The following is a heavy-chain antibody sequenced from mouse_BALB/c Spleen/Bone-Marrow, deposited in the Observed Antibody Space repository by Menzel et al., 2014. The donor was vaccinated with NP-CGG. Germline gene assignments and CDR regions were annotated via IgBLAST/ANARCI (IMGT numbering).Heavy chain of an antibody. J-gene: IGHJ4*01. V-gene: IGHV5-6-3*01. CDR1: GFTFSSYG. CDR2: INSNGGST. Sequence: EVKVVESGGGLVQPGGSLKLSCAASGFTFSSYGMSWVRQTPDKRLVLVATINSNGGSTYYPDSVKGRFTISRDNAKNTLYLQMSSLKSEDTAMYYCARVSYYAMDYWGQGTSVTVSS. CDR3: ARVSYYAMDY.